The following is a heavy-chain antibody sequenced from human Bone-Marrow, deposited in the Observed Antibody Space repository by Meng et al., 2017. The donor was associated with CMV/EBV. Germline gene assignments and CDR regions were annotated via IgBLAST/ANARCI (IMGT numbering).Heavy chain of an antibody. D-gene: IGHD2-2*01. Sequence: GGSLRLSCAVSGFTFSTYAMHWVRQAPGKGLEWVAVISYDGSNKYYADSVKGRFTISRDNSKNTLYLQMNSLRAEDTAVYYCARAPLDSHCSSTSCNVGYWGQGTLVTVSS. V-gene: IGHV3-30-3*01. CDR2: ISYDGSNK. CDR3: ARAPLDSHCSSTSCNVGY. J-gene: IGHJ4*02. CDR1: GFTFSTYA.